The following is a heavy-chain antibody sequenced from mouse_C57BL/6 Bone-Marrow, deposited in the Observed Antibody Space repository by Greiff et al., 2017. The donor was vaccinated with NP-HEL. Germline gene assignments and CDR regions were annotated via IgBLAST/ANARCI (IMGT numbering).Heavy chain of an antibody. CDR3: ARREALLLRVDY. J-gene: IGHJ2*01. Sequence: QVQLKQSGAELARPGASVKLSCKASGYTFTSYGISWVKQRTGQGLEWIGEIYPRSGNTYYNEKFKGKATLTADKSSSTAYMELRSLTSEDSAVYFCARREALLLRVDYWGQGTTLTVSS. D-gene: IGHD1-1*01. V-gene: IGHV1-81*01. CDR2: IYPRSGNT. CDR1: GYTFTSYG.